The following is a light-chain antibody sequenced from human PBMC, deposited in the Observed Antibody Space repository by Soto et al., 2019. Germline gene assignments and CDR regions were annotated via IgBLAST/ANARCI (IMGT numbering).Light chain of an antibody. CDR1: SSDIGGYNH. V-gene: IGLV2-8*01. Sequence: QSALAQPPSASGSPGQSLTISCTGTSSDIGGYNHVSWYQLCPGKAPKLLIYQVTQRPSGVPDRFSGSKSGNTASLTVSGLQAEDEAEYFCGAYAGNNNYVFGTATKLTV. CDR2: QVT. CDR3: GAYAGNNNYV. J-gene: IGLJ1*01.